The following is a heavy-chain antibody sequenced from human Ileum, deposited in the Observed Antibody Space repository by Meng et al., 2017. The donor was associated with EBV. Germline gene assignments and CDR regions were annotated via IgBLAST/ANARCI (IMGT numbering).Heavy chain of an antibody. J-gene: IGHJ4*02. Sequence: QVQLQESGPGLVKPSETLSLTCAVSGGSISRSDWWSWVRQPPGKGLEWIGETSHSGSTNYSPSLKSRVTISLDKSKNQLSLKLNSVTAADTAVYYCASSDYYRSDYWGQGTLVTVFS. CDR2: TSHSGST. CDR3: ASSDYYRSDY. D-gene: IGHD3-22*01. CDR1: GGSISRSDW. V-gene: IGHV4-4*02.